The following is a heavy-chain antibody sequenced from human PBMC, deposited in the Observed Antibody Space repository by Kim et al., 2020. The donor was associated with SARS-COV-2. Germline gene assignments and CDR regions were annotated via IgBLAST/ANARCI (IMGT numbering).Heavy chain of an antibody. CDR2: ISGSGGST. J-gene: IGHJ4*02. D-gene: IGHD5-18*01. Sequence: GGSLRLSCAASGFTFSSYAMSWVRQAPGKGLEWVSAISGSGGSTYYADSVKGRFTISRDNSKNTLYLQMNSLRAEDTAVYYCAKVGRTVQLWLGVVYFDYWGQGTLVTVSS. CDR3: AKVGRTVQLWLGVVYFDY. V-gene: IGHV3-23*01. CDR1: GFTFSSYA.